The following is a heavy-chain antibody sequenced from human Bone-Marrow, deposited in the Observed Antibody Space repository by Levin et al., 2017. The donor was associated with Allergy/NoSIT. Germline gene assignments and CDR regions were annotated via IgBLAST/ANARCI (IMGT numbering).Heavy chain of an antibody. Sequence: GGSLRLSCAASGFTFSSYGMHWVRQAPGKGLEWVAVISYDGSNKYYADSVKGRFTISRDNSKNTLYLQMNSLRAEDTAVYYCAKDGRSKEAAEYQLPSPGFDYWGQGTLVTVSS. CDR2: ISYDGSNK. J-gene: IGHJ4*02. CDR1: GFTFSSYG. V-gene: IGHV3-30*18. CDR3: AKDGRSKEAAEYQLPSPGFDY. D-gene: IGHD2-2*01.